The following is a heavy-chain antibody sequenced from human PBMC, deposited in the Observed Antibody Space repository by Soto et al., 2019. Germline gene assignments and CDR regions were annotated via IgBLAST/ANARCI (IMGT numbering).Heavy chain of an antibody. V-gene: IGHV1-18*01. CDR3: ERESVGGLTQWARFVF. Sequence: QVQLGQSAAEVKPPGASVKVSCKASGYNFTRYGFSWVRQAPGQGLEWMGWISAYSGYTNYAQKFQGGVSTTTDTTTSTAYMELRSLTSAATGVYYCERESVGGLTQWARFVFWRQGPLVTVPS. D-gene: IGHD3-9*01. CDR2: ISAYSGYT. J-gene: IGHJ4*02. CDR1: GYNFTRYG.